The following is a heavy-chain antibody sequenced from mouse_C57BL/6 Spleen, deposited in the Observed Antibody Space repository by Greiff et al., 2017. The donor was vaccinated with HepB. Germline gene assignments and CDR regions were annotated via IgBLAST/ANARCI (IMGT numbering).Heavy chain of an antibody. D-gene: IGHD3-2*02. CDR1: GYAFTNYL. V-gene: IGHV1-54*01. CDR2: INPGSGGT. J-gene: IGHJ2*01. CDR3: ARSGSSVEGVFDY. Sequence: VQLQQSGAELVRPGTSVKVSCKASGYAFTNYLIEWVKQRPGQGLEWIGVINPGSGGTNYNEKFKGKATLTADKSSSTAYMQLSSLTSEDSAVYVCARSGSSVEGVFDYWGQGTTLTVSS.